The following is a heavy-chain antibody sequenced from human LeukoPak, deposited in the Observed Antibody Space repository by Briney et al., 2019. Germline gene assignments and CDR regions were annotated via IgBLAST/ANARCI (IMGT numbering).Heavy chain of an antibody. D-gene: IGHD4-23*01. Sequence: ASVEVSCKTSGYTFTGYYMHWVRQAPGQGLEWMGWINPNSSVTNYAQRFQGRVTMTRDTSISAAYMELRWLTSDDTAVYYCARERGGNSPFDSWGQGTLVTVSS. V-gene: IGHV1-2*02. CDR3: ARERGGNSPFDS. J-gene: IGHJ4*02. CDR2: INPNSSVT. CDR1: GYTFTGYY.